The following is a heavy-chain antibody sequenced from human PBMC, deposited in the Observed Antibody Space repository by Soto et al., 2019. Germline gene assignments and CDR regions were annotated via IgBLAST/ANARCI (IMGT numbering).Heavy chain of an antibody. V-gene: IGHV3-21*01. CDR3: ARESAAADYDSSGYYLPYYYGMDV. J-gene: IGHJ6*02. Sequence: GGSLRLSCAASGFTFSSYSMNWVRQAPGKGLEWVSSISSSSSYIYYADSVKGRFTISRDNAKNSLHLQMNSLRAEDTAVYYCARESAAADYDSSGYYLPYYYGMDVWGQGTTVTVSS. D-gene: IGHD3-22*01. CDR2: ISSSSSYI. CDR1: GFTFSSYS.